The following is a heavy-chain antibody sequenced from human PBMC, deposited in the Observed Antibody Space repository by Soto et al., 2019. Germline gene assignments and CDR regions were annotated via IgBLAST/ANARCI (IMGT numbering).Heavy chain of an antibody. V-gene: IGHV4-34*01. Sequence: QVQLQQWGAGLLKPSETLSLTCAVYGGSFSGYYWSWIRQPPGKGLEWIGEINHSGSTNYNPSLKSRVTISVDTSKNQFSLKLSSVTAADTAVYYCARDLYSGSLGYWGQGTLVTVSS. CDR3: ARDLYSGSLGY. CDR2: INHSGST. D-gene: IGHD1-26*01. CDR1: GGSFSGYY. J-gene: IGHJ4*02.